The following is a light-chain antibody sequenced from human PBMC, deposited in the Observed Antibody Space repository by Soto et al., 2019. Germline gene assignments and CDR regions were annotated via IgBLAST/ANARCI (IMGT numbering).Light chain of an antibody. CDR1: QSVSSTY. Sequence: EIVMTQSPATLSVSPGERSTLSCRASQSVSSTYLAWYQQKPGQAPRLLIYGASSRATDIPDRFSGSGSGTDFTLTISRLEPEDFAVYYCQQYGSSPGTFGQGTKVDIK. CDR3: QQYGSSPGT. J-gene: IGKJ1*01. CDR2: GAS. V-gene: IGKV3-20*01.